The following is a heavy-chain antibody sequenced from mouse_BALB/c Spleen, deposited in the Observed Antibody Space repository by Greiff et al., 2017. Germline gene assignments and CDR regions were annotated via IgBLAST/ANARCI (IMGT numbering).Heavy chain of an antibody. V-gene: IGHV1-67*01. CDR2: ISTYYGNT. J-gene: IGHJ4*01. CDR1: GYTFTDYA. CDR3: AREDYYAMDY. Sequence: VQLQQSGPELVRPGVSVKISCKGSGYTFTDYAMHWVKQSHAKSLEWIGVISTYYGNTNYNQKFKGKATMTVDKSSSTAYMELAILTSEDSAIYYCAREDYYAMDYWGQGTSVTVSS.